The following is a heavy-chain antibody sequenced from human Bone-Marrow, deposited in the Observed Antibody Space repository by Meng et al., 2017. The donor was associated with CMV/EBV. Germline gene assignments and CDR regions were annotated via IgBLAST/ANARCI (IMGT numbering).Heavy chain of an antibody. CDR2: ISYDGSNK. CDR3: ATGIFGVVNPYYYYGMDV. D-gene: IGHD3-3*01. V-gene: IGHV3-30-3*01. CDR1: GFTFSSYA. J-gene: IGHJ6*02. Sequence: GESLKISCAASGFTFSSYAMPWVRKAPGKGLEWVAVISYDGSNKYYADSVKGRFTISRDNSKNTLYLQMNSLRAEDTAVYYCATGIFGVVNPYYYYGMDVWGQGTTVTFSS.